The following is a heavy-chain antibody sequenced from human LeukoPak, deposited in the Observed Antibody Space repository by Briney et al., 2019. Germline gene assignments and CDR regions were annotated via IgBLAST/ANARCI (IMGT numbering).Heavy chain of an antibody. CDR2: INSDGSST. V-gene: IGHV3-74*01. D-gene: IGHD5-18*01. CDR3: ARDGYSYGFNWFDP. Sequence: GGSLRLSCAASGFTFSSYWVHWVRQAPGKGLVWVSRINSDGSSTSYADSVKGRFTISRDNAKNTLYLQMNSLRAEDTAVYYCARDGYSYGFNWFDPWGQGTLVTVSS. J-gene: IGHJ5*02. CDR1: GFTFSSYW.